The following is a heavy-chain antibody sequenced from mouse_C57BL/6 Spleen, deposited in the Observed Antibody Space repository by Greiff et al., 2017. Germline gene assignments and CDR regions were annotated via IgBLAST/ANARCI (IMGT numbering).Heavy chain of an antibody. J-gene: IGHJ3*01. CDR2: INPSSGYT. V-gene: IGHV1-4*01. D-gene: IGHD1-1*01. CDR1: GYTFTSYT. Sequence: VQRVESGAELARPGASVKMSCKASGYTFTSYTMHWVKQRPGQGLEWIGYINPSSGYTKYNQKFKDKATLTADKSSSTAYMQLSSLTSEDSAVYYCARSYGSSYDWFAYWGQGTLVTVSA. CDR3: ARSYGSSYDWFAY.